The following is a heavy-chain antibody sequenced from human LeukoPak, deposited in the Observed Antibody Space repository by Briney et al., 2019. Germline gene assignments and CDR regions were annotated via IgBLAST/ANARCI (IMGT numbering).Heavy chain of an antibody. V-gene: IGHV3-23*01. D-gene: IGHD1-1*01. Sequence: GGSLRLSCAASGFTFSSYAMSWVRQAPGKGLEWVSAISGSGGSTYYADSVKGRFTISRDNSKNTLYLQMNSLRAEDTAVYYCAKDSVERYYYYMDVWGKGTTVTVSS. CDR1: GFTFSSYA. J-gene: IGHJ6*03. CDR2: ISGSGGST. CDR3: AKDSVERYYYYMDV.